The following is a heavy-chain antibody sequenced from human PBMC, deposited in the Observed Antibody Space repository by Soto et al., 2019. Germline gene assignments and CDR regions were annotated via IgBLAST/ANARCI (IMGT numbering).Heavy chain of an antibody. J-gene: IGHJ6*02. D-gene: IGHD4-17*01. V-gene: IGHV4-30-4*01. CDR3: ARDSEEPHDYGAPFIGMDV. CDR2: IYYSGST. Sequence: SETLSLTCTVSGGSISRCDYYWSWIRQPPGKGLEWIGYIYYSGSTYYNPSLKSRVTISVDTSKNQFSLKLSSVTAADTAVYYCARDSEEPHDYGAPFIGMDVWGQGTTVTVSS. CDR1: GGSISRCDYY.